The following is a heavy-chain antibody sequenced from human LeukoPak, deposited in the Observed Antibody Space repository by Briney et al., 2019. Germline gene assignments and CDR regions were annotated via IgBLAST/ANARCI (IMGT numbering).Heavy chain of an antibody. CDR1: GGTFSSYA. Sequence: SVKVSCKASGGTFSSYAISWVRQAPGQGLEWMGRIIPILGIANYAQKFQGRVTITADKSTSTAYMELSSLRSEDTAVYYCARGPPAVVPAATVWFDPWGQGTLVTVSS. CDR3: ARGPPAVVPAATVWFDP. D-gene: IGHD2-2*01. J-gene: IGHJ5*02. V-gene: IGHV1-69*04. CDR2: IIPILGIA.